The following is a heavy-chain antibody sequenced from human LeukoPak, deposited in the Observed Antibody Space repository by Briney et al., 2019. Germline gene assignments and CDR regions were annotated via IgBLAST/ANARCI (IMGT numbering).Heavy chain of an antibody. J-gene: IGHJ4*02. D-gene: IGHD3-10*01. CDR3: AGSIWFGEFNAEVVFDY. CDR1: GGTFSSYA. Sequence: SVEVSCKASGGTFSSYAISWVRQAPGQGLEWMGGINPIFGTANYAQKFQGRVTITTDESTSTAYMELSSLRSEDTAVYYCAGSIWFGEFNAEVVFDYWGQGTLVTVSS. CDR2: INPIFGTA. V-gene: IGHV1-69*05.